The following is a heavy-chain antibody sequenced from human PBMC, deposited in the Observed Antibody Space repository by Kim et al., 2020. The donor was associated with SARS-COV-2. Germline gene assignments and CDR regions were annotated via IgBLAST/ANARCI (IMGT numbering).Heavy chain of an antibody. D-gene: IGHD2-15*01. CDR3: ARLRLDCSGGSCYFPVDY. Sequence: SETLSLTCTVSGGSISSSSYYWGRIRQPPGKGLEWIGSIYYSGSTYYNPSLKSRVTISVDTSKNQFSLKLSSVTAADTAVYYCARLRLDCSGGSCYFPVDYWGQGTLVTVSS. CDR2: IYYSGST. CDR1: GGSISSSSYY. J-gene: IGHJ4*02. V-gene: IGHV4-39*01.